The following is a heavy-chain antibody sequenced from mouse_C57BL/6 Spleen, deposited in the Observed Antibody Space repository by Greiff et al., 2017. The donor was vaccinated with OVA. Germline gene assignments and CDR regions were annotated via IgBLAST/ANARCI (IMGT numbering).Heavy chain of an antibody. J-gene: IGHJ3*01. V-gene: IGHV1-4*01. CDR2: INPSSGYT. CDR3: ARGGYYEYDGFGY. Sequence: VQLQQPGAELARPGASVKMSCKASGYTFTSYTMPWVKQRPGQGLEWIGYINPSSGYTKYNQKFKDKATLTADKSSSTAYMQLSSLTSEDSAVYYCARGGYYEYDGFGYWGQGTLVTVAA. D-gene: IGHD2-4*01. CDR1: GYTFTSYT.